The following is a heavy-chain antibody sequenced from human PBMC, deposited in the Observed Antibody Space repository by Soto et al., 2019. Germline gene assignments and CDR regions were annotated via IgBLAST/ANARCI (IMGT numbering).Heavy chain of an antibody. CDR3: PGDRGYGGNYFFDF. CDR2: IWYHGNTY. CDR1: GFTFSSYG. Sequence: GGSLRLSCTTSGFTFSSYGMHWVRQAPGKGLERVATIWYHGNTYYYKDSIKGRFAVSRDNPKNTVFLQMYTLRAEDTATYYCPGDRGYGGNYFFDFLYLGTLVTVSS. D-gene: IGHD6-25*01. J-gene: IGHJ4*02. V-gene: IGHV3-33*01.